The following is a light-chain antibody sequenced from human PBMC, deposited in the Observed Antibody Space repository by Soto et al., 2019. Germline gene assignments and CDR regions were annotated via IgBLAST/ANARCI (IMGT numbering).Light chain of an antibody. CDR2: DAS. CDR1: QSVSTC. CDR3: QQCNNWPLT. V-gene: IGKV3-11*01. J-gene: IGKJ4*01. Sequence: EIVLTQSPATLSLSPGERYTLPCMASQSVSTCLAWYQQKPGQAPRLLIYDASNRATGIPARFSGSGSGTDFTLTVSNLESEDFAVYYCQQCNNWPLTVGGGTKVEIK.